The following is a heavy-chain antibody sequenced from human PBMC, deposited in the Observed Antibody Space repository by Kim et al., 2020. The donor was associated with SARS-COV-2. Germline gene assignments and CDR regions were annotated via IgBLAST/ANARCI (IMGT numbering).Heavy chain of an antibody. CDR1: GGSISGGAYY. J-gene: IGHJ4*02. Sequence: SETLSLTCTVSGGSISGGAYYWSWIRQHPGKGLEWIGYIYYSGSTYYNPSLKSRVTISVDTSKNQFSLKLSSVTAADTAVYYCARDSGTYGVGYFDFWGQGTLVTVSS. CDR2: IYYSGST. CDR3: ARDSGTYGVGYFDF. D-gene: IGHD1-26*01. V-gene: IGHV4-31*03.